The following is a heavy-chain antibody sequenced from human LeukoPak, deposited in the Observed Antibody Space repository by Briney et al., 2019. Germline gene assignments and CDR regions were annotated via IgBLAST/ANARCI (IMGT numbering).Heavy chain of an antibody. V-gene: IGHV1-69*05. CDR2: LIPIFGAP. J-gene: IGHJ4*02. CDR3: ARHLWSGPHYFDY. CDR1: GGTFSAYA. D-gene: IGHD3-3*01. Sequence: ASVKVSCKASGGTFSAYAISWVRQAPGQGLEWMGGLIPIFGAPDYAQNFQSRVTITTDESAATTYMELNSLTSEDTAVYYCARHLWSGPHYFDYWGQGTLITVSS.